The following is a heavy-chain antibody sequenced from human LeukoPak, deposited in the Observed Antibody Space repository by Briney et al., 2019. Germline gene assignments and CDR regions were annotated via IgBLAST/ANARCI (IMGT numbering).Heavy chain of an antibody. D-gene: IGHD3-10*01. J-gene: IGHJ4*02. Sequence: PGGSLRLSCAASGFTFTGYSMNWFRQAPGKGLEWVSYISITSDKIYYADSVKGRFTISRDNAKNSLYLQMNSLRAEDTAVYYCARLSGAGDYWGQGTLVTVSS. CDR1: GFTFTGYS. CDR2: ISITSDKI. V-gene: IGHV3-48*04. CDR3: ARLSGAGDY.